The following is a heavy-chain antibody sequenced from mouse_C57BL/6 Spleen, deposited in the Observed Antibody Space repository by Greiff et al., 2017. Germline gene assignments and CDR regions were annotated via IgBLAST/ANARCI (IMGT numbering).Heavy chain of an antibody. D-gene: IGHD1-2*01. V-gene: IGHV1-61*01. J-gene: IGHJ1*03. CDR3: ARSEDYGPGYFDV. CDR2: IYPSDSET. Sequence: QVQLQQPGAELVRPGSSVKLSCKASGYTFTSYWMDWVKQRPGQGLEWIGNIYPSDSETHYNQKFKDKATLTVDKSSSTAYMQLSSLTSEDSAVYYCARSEDYGPGYFDVWGTGTTVTVSS. CDR1: GYTFTSYW.